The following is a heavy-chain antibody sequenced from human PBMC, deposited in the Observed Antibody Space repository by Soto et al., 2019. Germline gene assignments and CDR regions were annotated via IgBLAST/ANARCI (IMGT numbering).Heavy chain of an antibody. J-gene: IGHJ4*02. CDR1: GFTFSSYA. D-gene: IGHD2-15*01. CDR3: VRVVVVAATYFDY. Sequence: EVQLLESGGGLVQPGGSLRLSCAASGFTFSSYAMSWVRQAPGKGLEWVSAISGSGGSTYYADSVKGRFTISRDNSKNTLDLQMNSLRAEDTAVYYCVRVVVVAATYFDYWGQGTLVTVSS. V-gene: IGHV3-23*01. CDR2: ISGSGGST.